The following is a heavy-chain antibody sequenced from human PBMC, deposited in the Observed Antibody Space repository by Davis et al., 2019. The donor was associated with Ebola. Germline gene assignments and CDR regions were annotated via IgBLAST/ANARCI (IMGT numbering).Heavy chain of an antibody. CDR2: IDWNNGNT. J-gene: IGHJ6*04. CDR1: GFSLDEYL. V-gene: IGHV3-20*04. D-gene: IGHD2-2*01. Sequence: GGSLRLSCVASGFSLDEYLLGWVRQAPGKGLEWVPGIDWNNGNTGYAGSVWGRFTISRDNAKNSLSLQMNSLRDEDTAVYYCARVEVVPAAMRGYYYYYGMDVWGKGTTVTVSS. CDR3: ARVEVVPAAMRGYYYYYGMDV.